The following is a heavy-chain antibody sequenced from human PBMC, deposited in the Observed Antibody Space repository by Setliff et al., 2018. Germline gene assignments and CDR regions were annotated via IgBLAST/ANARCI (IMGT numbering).Heavy chain of an antibody. D-gene: IGHD1-1*01. CDR3: ARTGTYRYFDY. J-gene: IGHJ4*02. CDR1: GGSISSHY. CDR2: LYTSGDT. V-gene: IGHV4-4*07. Sequence: SETLSLTCTVSGGSISSHYWTWIRQPAGKGLEWIGRLYTSGDTNYNPSLKSRVSMSLDTSKNQFSLKLRSVTAADTAVYYCARTGTYRYFDYWGQGALVTVSS.